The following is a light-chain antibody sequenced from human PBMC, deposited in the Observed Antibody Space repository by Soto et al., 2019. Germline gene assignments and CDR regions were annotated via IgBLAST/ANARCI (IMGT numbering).Light chain of an antibody. J-gene: IGKJ1*01. V-gene: IGKV1-5*03. CDR3: QHYNSYSEA. CDR2: KAS. Sequence: DIQMTQSPSTLSGSVGDRVTITCRSSQTISSWLGWYQQKSGKAPKLLIYKASTLKSGVPSRFSGSGSGTEFTLTISSLQPDDFATYYCQHYNSYSEAFGQGTK. CDR1: QTISSW.